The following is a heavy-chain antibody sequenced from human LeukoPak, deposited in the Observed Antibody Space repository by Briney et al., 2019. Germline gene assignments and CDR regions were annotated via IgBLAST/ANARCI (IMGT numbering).Heavy chain of an antibody. CDR1: GYTFTGYY. Sequence: GASVKVSCKASGYTFTGYYMHWVRQAPGQGLEWMGWINPNSGGTNYPQKFQGRVTMTRDTSISTAYMELSRLRSDDTAVYYCARGAYYYDSSGYYRDNNWFDPWGQGTLVTVSS. CDR2: INPNSGGT. V-gene: IGHV1-2*02. CDR3: ARGAYYYDSSGYYRDNNWFDP. J-gene: IGHJ5*02. D-gene: IGHD3-22*01.